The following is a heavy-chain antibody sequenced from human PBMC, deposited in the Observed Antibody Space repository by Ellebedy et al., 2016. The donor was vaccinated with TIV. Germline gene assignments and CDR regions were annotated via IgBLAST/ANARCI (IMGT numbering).Heavy chain of an antibody. CDR3: ARSRWGAYDRSLDY. D-gene: IGHD5-12*01. CDR2: IKQDGSEN. V-gene: IGHV3-7*01. Sequence: GESLKISCAASGFTFSSYWMNWVRQAPGKGLEWVAIIKQDGSENYYVDSVKGRFTISRDNAGNSLYLQMTSLRAEDTAVYYCARSRWGAYDRSLDYWGQGTLVTVSS. J-gene: IGHJ4*02. CDR1: GFTFSSYW.